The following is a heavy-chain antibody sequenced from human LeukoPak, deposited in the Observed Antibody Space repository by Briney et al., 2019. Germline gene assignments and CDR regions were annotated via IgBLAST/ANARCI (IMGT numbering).Heavy chain of an antibody. V-gene: IGHV3-30-3*01. CDR3: ARGSIAVAKSAGGYFDY. Sequence: PGRSLRLSCAASGFTFSSYAMHWVRQAPGKGLEWVAVISYDGSNKYYADSVKGRFTISRDNSKNTLYLQMNSLRAEDTAVYYCARGSIAVAKSAGGYFDYWGQGTLVTVSS. D-gene: IGHD6-19*01. CDR2: ISYDGSNK. J-gene: IGHJ4*02. CDR1: GFTFSSYA.